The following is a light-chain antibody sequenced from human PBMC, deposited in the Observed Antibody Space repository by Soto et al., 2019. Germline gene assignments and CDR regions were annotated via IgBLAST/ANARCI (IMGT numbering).Light chain of an antibody. Sequence: DIQMTQSPSSLSASVGDRVTITCRASQNINDYLNWYQKKPGKAPKLLIYAASSLQSGVPARFRGSGSGTEFTLTINSLQPEDLATYYCQQSYSSRFSFGPGTTVDFK. J-gene: IGKJ3*01. CDR2: AAS. CDR1: QNINDY. V-gene: IGKV1-39*01. CDR3: QQSYSSRFS.